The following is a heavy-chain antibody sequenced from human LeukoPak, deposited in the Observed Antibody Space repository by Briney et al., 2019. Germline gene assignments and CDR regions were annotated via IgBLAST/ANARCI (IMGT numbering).Heavy chain of an antibody. J-gene: IGHJ3*02. V-gene: IGHV1-18*01. D-gene: IGHD2-2*01. Sequence: GASVKVSCKASGYTFTSYGISWVRQAPGQGLEWMGWISAYNGNTNYAQKLQGRVTMTTDTSTSTAYMELRSLSSDDTAVYYCARDGIVVVPAASRDAFDIWGQGTMVTVSS. CDR1: GYTFTSYG. CDR2: ISAYNGNT. CDR3: ARDGIVVVPAASRDAFDI.